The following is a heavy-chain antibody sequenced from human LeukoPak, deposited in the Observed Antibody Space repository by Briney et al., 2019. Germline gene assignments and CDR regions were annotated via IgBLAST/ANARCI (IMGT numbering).Heavy chain of an antibody. CDR2: ISGSGGNT. V-gene: IGHV3-23*01. CDR3: AREAGGGSLTQGYYYYGMDV. J-gene: IGHJ6*02. CDR1: GFTFSSYA. Sequence: GGSLRLSCAASGFTFSSYAMTWVRQAPGKGLEWVSAISGSGGNTYYADSVKGRFTISRDNSKNTLYLQMNSLRAEDTAVYYCAREAGGGSLTQGYYYYGMDVWGQGTTVTVSS. D-gene: IGHD3-16*01.